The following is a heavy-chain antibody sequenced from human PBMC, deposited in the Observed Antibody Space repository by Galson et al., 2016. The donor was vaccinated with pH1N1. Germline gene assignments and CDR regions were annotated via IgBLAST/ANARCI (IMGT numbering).Heavy chain of an antibody. CDR1: GGTFSTYV. D-gene: IGHD4-23*01. V-gene: IGHV1-69*04. J-gene: IGHJ5*02. CDR2: IVPITGVT. Sequence: SVKVSCKASGGTFSTYVIIWMRQAPGQGLEWMGRIVPITGVTNYAQKFQDRVTITADESTSTAYMELSSLRSEDTGVYYCAPGGDDYGGNPHWFDPWGQGTPVTVSS. CDR3: APGGDDYGGNPHWFDP.